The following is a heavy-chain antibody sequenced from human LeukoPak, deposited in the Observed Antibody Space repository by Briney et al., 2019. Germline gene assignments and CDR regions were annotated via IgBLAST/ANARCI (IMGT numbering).Heavy chain of an antibody. D-gene: IGHD6-6*01. Sequence: GGSLRLSCAASGFTLSNYAMTWVRQAPGKGLDWVAVISYDGRNEYYADSVKGRFTISRDNSKNTLYLQMNSLRVEDTAVYYCAKDQKSKSSSSNYYYYYMDVWGKGTTVTVSS. J-gene: IGHJ6*03. CDR3: AKDQKSKSSSSNYYYYYMDV. V-gene: IGHV3-30*18. CDR2: ISYDGRNE. CDR1: GFTLSNYA.